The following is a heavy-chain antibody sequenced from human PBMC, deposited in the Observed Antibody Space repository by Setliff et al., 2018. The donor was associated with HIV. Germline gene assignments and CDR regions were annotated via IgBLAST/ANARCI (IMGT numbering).Heavy chain of an antibody. CDR2: INPSNDDT. CDR1: GYTFTGYY. V-gene: IGHV1-2*02. J-gene: IGHJ5*02. Sequence: ASVKVSCKASGYTFTGYYMYWVRQAPGQGLEWRGWINPSNDDTKYAQKFQGRVTMTRDTSISTAYMELSRLRSDDTAVYYCASDHCSSMSCPGLFDPWGQGTLVTVSS. CDR3: ASDHCSSMSCPGLFDP. D-gene: IGHD2-2*01.